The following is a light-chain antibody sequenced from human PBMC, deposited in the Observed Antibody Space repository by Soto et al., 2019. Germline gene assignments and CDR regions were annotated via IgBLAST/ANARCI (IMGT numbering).Light chain of an antibody. CDR1: ISDVGSYNL. J-gene: IGLJ2*01. CDR3: CSYAGSGLGV. V-gene: IGLV2-23*02. Sequence: QSALTQPASVTGSPGQSITISCTGAISDVGSYNLVSWYQQHPGKAPKLMIYEVSQRPSGVSNRFSGSKSGNTASLTISGLQAEDEADYYCCSYAGSGLGVFGGGTKLTVL. CDR2: EVS.